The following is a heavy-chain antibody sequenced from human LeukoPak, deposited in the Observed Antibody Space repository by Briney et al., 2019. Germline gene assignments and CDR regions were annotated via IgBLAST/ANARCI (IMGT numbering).Heavy chain of an antibody. Sequence: GGSLRLSCAASGFTFDDYAMHWVRQAPGKGLEWVAFIRYDGTDNYYADSVKGRFTISRDNSKNTLYLQMNGLRAEDTAVYYCAKDRDTVTRYYFDYWGQGTLVTVSS. D-gene: IGHD4-17*01. V-gene: IGHV3-30*02. CDR3: AKDRDTVTRYYFDY. J-gene: IGHJ4*02. CDR2: IRYDGTDN. CDR1: GFTFDDYA.